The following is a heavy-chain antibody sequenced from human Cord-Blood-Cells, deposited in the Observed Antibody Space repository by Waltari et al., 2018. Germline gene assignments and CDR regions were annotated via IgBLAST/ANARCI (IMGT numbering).Heavy chain of an antibody. V-gene: IGHV4-34*01. CDR3: ARGIPDD. CDR1: GGSFSGCY. CDR2: INHSGST. Sequence: QVQLQLWGAGLLKPSETLSLSCAVHGGSFSGCYWSWFRQPPGKGLEWIGEINHSGSTNYNPSLKSRVTISVDTSKNQFSLKLSSVTAADTAVYYCARGIPDDWGQGTLVTVSS. J-gene: IGHJ4*02.